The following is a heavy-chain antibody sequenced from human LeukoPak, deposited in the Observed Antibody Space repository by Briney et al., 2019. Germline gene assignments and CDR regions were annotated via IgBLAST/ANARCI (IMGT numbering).Heavy chain of an antibody. V-gene: IGHV3-23*01. CDR2: ISGSGGST. D-gene: IGHD6-19*01. CDR3: AKLVYSSGWCFQH. Sequence: GGSLRLSCAASGFTFSSYAMSWVRQAPGKGLEWVSAISGSGGSTYYADSVKGRFTISRDNSKNTLYLQMNSLRAEDTAVYYRAKLVYSSGWCFQHWGQGTLVTVSS. CDR1: GFTFSSYA. J-gene: IGHJ1*01.